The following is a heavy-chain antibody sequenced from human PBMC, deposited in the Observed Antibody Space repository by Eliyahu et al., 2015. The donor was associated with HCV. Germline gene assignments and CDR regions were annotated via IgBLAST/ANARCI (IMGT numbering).Heavy chain of an antibody. Sequence: EVQLLESGGGLVQPGGSLRLSCAASGFTFSSYAXSWVRQAPGKGLEWVSAISGSGGSTYYADSVKGRFTISRDNSKNTLYLQMNSLRAEDTAVYYCAKANTMVRGVTNYYGMDVWGQGTTVTVSS. CDR1: GFTFSSYA. D-gene: IGHD3-10*01. CDR3: AKANTMVRGVTNYYGMDV. CDR2: ISGSGGST. V-gene: IGHV3-23*01. J-gene: IGHJ6*02.